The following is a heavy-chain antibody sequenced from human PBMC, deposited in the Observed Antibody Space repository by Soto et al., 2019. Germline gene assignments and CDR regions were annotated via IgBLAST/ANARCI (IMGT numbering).Heavy chain of an antibody. CDR3: ARDALPYSSGGAAFDI. D-gene: IGHD6-19*01. V-gene: IGHV3-30-3*01. J-gene: IGHJ3*02. Sequence: QVQLVESGGGVVQPGRSLRLSCAASGFTFSIYAMHWVRQAPGKGLEWVAVISYDGSNKYYADSVKGRFTISRDNSEKTMYLQMNSLIAKDRALYYCARDALPYSSGGAAFDIWGQGTMVTVSS. CDR2: ISYDGSNK. CDR1: GFTFSIYA.